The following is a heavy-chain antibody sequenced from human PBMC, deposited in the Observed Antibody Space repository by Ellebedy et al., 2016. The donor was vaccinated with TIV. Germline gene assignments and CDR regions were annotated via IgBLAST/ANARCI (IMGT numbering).Heavy chain of an antibody. Sequence: ASVKVSCKASGYTFTRYAIHWVRQAPGQRLEWMGWINVGNGNTKYSQKFQDRVTITRDTSASTAYMEMTSLRSEDTAVYYCARDGGRGDFDMTPVFITTYCFDYWGQGTLVTVSS. CDR1: GYTFTRYA. D-gene: IGHD3-22*01. CDR2: INVGNGNT. V-gene: IGHV1-3*01. J-gene: IGHJ4*02. CDR3: ARDGGRGDFDMTPVFITTYCFDY.